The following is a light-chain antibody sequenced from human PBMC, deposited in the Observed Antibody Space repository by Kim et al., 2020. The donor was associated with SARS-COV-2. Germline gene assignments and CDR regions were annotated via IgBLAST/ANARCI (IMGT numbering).Light chain of an antibody. CDR1: QNIDNY. CDR2: DAS. CDR3: QQRNSWPPAVS. Sequence: PGERANLACRASQNIDNYLAWYQQRPGQAPRLLVYDASNRATGVPDRFSGSGSGTDFTLTISSLEPEDFSIYYCQQRNSWPPAVSFGGGTKVDIK. J-gene: IGKJ4*01. V-gene: IGKV3-11*01.